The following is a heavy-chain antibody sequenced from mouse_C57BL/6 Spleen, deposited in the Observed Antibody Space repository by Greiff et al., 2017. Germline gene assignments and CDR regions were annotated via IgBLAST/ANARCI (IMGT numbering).Heavy chain of an antibody. CDR1: GFTFSSYG. J-gene: IGHJ2*01. V-gene: IGHV5-6*01. D-gene: IGHD4-1*01. CDR3: ARLKLGRYFDY. CDR2: ISSGGSYT. Sequence: EVQGVESGGDLVKPGGSLKLSCAASGFTFSSYGMSWVRQTPDKRLEWVATISSGGSYTYYPDSVKGRFTISRDNAKNTLYLQMSSLKSEDTAMYYCARLKLGRYFDYWGQGTTLTVSS.